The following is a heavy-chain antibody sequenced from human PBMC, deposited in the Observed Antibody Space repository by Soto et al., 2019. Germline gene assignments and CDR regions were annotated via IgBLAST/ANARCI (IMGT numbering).Heavy chain of an antibody. CDR2: ISYDGSNK. D-gene: IGHD2-2*01. V-gene: IGHV3-30-3*01. CDR3: ARDLADVVVVPARFYYYYGMDV. Sequence: QVQLVESGGGVVQPGRSLRLSCAASGFTFSSYAMHWVRQAPGKGLEWVAVISYDGSNKYYADSVKGRFTISRDNSKNTLYLQMNSLRAEDAAVSYCARDLADVVVVPARFYYYYGMDVWGQGTTVTVSS. CDR1: GFTFSSYA. J-gene: IGHJ6*02.